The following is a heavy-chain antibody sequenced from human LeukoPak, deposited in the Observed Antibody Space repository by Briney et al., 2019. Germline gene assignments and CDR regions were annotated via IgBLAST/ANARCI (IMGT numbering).Heavy chain of an antibody. CDR2: FIPAFNTA. J-gene: IGHJ2*01. Sequence: SVKVSCKASGDTFDTYTISWVRQVPGQGLEWMGGFIPAFNTAHYARKFQGRVTITMDASTTTDFMEMSSLRFEDTAVYYCARVGYDSSGWKNWYFDLWGRGTLVTVSS. D-gene: IGHD3-22*01. CDR1: GDTFDTYT. V-gene: IGHV1-69*05. CDR3: ARVGYDSSGWKNWYFDL.